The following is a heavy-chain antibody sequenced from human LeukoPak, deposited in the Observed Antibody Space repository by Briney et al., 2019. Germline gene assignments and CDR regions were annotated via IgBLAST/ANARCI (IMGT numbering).Heavy chain of an antibody. J-gene: IGHJ4*02. CDR3: ARDRRSAGYSSGWTTYYFDY. V-gene: IGHV3-30*04. D-gene: IGHD6-19*01. CDR1: GFTFSSYA. CDR2: ISYDGSNK. Sequence: GGSLRLSCAASGFTFSSYAMHWVRQAPGKGLEWVAVISYDGSNKYYADSVKGRFTISRDNSKNTLYLQMNSLRAEDTAVYYCARDRRSAGYSSGWTTYYFDYWGQGTLVTVSS.